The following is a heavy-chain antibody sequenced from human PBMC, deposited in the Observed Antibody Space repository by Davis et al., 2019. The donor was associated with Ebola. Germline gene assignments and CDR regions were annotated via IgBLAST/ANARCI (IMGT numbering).Heavy chain of an antibody. CDR2: ISAYNGNT. CDR1: GGTFSSYT. CDR3: ARDIRGAGYLLDNWFDP. V-gene: IGHV1-18*01. D-gene: IGHD3-3*02. J-gene: IGHJ5*02. Sequence: ASVKVSCKASGGTFSSYTISWVRQAPGQGLEWMGWISAYNGNTNYAQKLQGRVTMTTDTSTSTAYMELSSLRSEDTAVYYCARDIRGAGYLLDNWFDPWGQGTLVTVSS.